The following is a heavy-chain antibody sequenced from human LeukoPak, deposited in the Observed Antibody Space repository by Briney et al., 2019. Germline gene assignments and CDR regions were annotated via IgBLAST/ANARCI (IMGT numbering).Heavy chain of an antibody. CDR2: MNPNSGNT. V-gene: IGHV1-8*01. D-gene: IGHD2-2*01. CDR1: GYTFTSYD. Sequence: ASVKVSCKASGYTFTSYDIKWVRQATGQGLEWMGWMNPNSGNTGYAQKFQGRVTMTRNTSISTAYMELSSLRSEDTAVYYCARGRRRVPAAISHWGQGTLVTVSS. CDR3: ARGRRRVPAAISH. J-gene: IGHJ4*02.